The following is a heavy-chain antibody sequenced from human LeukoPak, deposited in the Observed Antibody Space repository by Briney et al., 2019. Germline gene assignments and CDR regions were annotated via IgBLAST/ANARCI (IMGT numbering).Heavy chain of an antibody. CDR2: INHSGST. V-gene: IGHV4-34*01. CDR3: ARGPRGYSYGFYYYYYMDV. D-gene: IGHD5-18*01. Sequence: KSSETLSLTCAVYGGSFSGYYWSWIRQPPGKGLEWIGEINHSGSTNYNPSLKSRVTISVDTSKNQFSLKLSSVTAADTAVYYCARGPRGYSYGFYYYYYMDVWGKGTTVTISS. J-gene: IGHJ6*03. CDR1: GGSFSGYY.